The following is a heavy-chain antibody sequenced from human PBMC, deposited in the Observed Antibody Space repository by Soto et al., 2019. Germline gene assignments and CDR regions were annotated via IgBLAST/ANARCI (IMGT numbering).Heavy chain of an antibody. V-gene: IGHV4-30-4*01. CDR1: GGSISSGDYY. J-gene: IGHJ5*02. D-gene: IGHD3-9*01. CDR3: ARDSGYFDWLPNWFDP. CDR2: IYYSGST. Sequence: SETLSLTCTVSGGSISSGDYYWSWIRQPPGKGLEWIGYIYYSGSTYYNPSLKSRVTISVDTSKNQFSLKLSSVTAADTAVYYCARDSGYFDWLPNWFDPWGQGTLVTVSS.